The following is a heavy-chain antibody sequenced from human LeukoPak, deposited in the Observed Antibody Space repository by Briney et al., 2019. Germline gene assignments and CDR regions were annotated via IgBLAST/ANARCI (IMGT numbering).Heavy chain of an antibody. V-gene: IGHV3-23*01. D-gene: IGHD1-26*01. CDR3: AKDQSGSYYYFDY. J-gene: IGHJ4*02. Sequence: RGSLRLSCAASGFTFSSYAMSWVRQAPGKGLEGVSVISGSGGSTYYADSVKGRFTISRDNSKNTLYLQMNSLRPEDTAVYYCAKDQSGSYYYFDYWRQGTLVTVSS. CDR1: GFTFSSYA. CDR2: ISGSGGST.